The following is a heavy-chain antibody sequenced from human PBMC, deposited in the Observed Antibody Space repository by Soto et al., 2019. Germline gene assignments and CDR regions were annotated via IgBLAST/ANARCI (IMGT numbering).Heavy chain of an antibody. CDR1: GFTFSSYA. J-gene: IGHJ4*02. Sequence: EVQLLESGGGLVQPGGSLRLSCAASGFTFSSYAMSWVRQAPGKGLEWVSAISGGGGSTYYADSVKGRFTISRDNSKNTLYLQMNSLRDEDTAVYYCGPQILWFGELPNFDYWGQGTLVTVSS. D-gene: IGHD3-10*01. CDR2: ISGGGGST. CDR3: GPQILWFGELPNFDY. V-gene: IGHV3-23*01.